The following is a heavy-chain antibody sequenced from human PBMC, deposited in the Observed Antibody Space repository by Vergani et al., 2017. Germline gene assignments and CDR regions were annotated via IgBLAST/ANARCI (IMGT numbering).Heavy chain of an antibody. CDR1: GFSFSDHY. V-gene: IGHV3-30*03. CDR2: ISYNGGNQ. Sequence: QVQLVESGGGLVKPGGSLRLSCAASGFSFSDHYMTWIRQAPGKGLEWVAFISYNGGNQYYADSVQGRFTISRDNTKNILYLQMSSLRVEDTALYYCTRDVADTHSSIWPLNYHYFMDVWGEGTTVTVSS. D-gene: IGHD6-13*01. CDR3: TRDVADTHSSIWPLNYHYFMDV. J-gene: IGHJ6*03.